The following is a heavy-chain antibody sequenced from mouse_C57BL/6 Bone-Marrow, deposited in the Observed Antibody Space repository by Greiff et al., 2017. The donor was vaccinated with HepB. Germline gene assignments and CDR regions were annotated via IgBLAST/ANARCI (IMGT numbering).Heavy chain of an antibody. CDR2: IYPGDGDT. J-gene: IGHJ4*01. CDR3: AKEALTVIATDYYAMGY. Sequence: VQLQQSGPELVKPGASVKISCKASGYAFSSSWMNWVKQRPGKGLEWIGRIYPGDGDTNYNGKFKGKATLTADKSSSPAYMQLSSLTSEESAVYFWAKEALTVIATDYYAMGYWGQGTSVTVSS. D-gene: IGHD1-1*01. V-gene: IGHV1-82*01. CDR1: GYAFSSSW.